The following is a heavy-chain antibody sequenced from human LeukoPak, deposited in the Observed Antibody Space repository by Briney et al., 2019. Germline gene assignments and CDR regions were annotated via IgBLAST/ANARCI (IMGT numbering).Heavy chain of an antibody. CDR2: ISYDGSNK. V-gene: IGHV3-30*18. D-gene: IGHD3-22*01. CDR3: AKFPPVSTMIVVVTKAVDI. Sequence: GGSLRLSCAASGFTFSSYGMHWVRQAPGKGLEWVAVISYDGSNKYYADSVKGRFTISRDNSKNTLYLQMNSLRAEDTAVYYCAKFPPVSTMIVVVTKAVDIWGQGTMVTVSS. CDR1: GFTFSSYG. J-gene: IGHJ3*02.